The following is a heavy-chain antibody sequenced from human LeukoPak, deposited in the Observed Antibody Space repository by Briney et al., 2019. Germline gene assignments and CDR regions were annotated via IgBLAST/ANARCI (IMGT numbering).Heavy chain of an antibody. D-gene: IGHD2/OR15-2a*01. CDR2: IDTAGDT. V-gene: IGHV3-13*01. J-gene: IGHJ3*02. Sequence: GGSLRLSCAASGFAFSRYDMHWVRQATGEGLEWVSAIDTAGDTYYPGSVKGRFTTSRENAKNSLYLQMNNLRAGDTAVYYCARVGLYTDAFDIWGQGTMVTVSS. CDR3: ARVGLYTDAFDI. CDR1: GFAFSRYD.